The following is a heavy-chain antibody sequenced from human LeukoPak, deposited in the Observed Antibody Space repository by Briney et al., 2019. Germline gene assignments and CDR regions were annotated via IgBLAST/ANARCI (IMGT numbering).Heavy chain of an antibody. CDR2: IWYDGSNK. J-gene: IGHJ4*02. D-gene: IGHD2-2*02. V-gene: IGHV3-33*01. CDR1: GSTFSSYG. Sequence: GGSLRLSCAASGSTFSSYGMHWVRQAPGKGLEWVAVIWYDGSNKYYADSVKGRFTISRDNSKNTLYLQMNSLRAEDTAVYYCAREDDIVVVPAAIGYWGQGTLVTVSS. CDR3: AREDDIVVVPAAIGY.